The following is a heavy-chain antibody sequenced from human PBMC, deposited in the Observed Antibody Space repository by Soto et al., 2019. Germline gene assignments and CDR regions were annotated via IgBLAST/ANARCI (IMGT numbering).Heavy chain of an antibody. CDR3: ARWGREQWLVMLDY. J-gene: IGHJ4*02. D-gene: IGHD6-19*01. Sequence: SETLSLTCTVSDDFISSYYWNWIRQPAGKGLEWIGRVSTNGATNYNPSLESRVTMSVDTSKNQFSLKLSSVTAADTAVYYCARWGREQWLVMLDYWGQGTLVTVSS. V-gene: IGHV4-4*07. CDR2: VSTNGAT. CDR1: DDFISSYY.